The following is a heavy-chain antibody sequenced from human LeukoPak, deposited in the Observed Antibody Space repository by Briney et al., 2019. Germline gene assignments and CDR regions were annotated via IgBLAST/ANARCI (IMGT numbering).Heavy chain of an antibody. CDR3: ARRYCSSTSCYYFDY. D-gene: IGHD2-2*01. J-gene: IGHJ4*02. Sequence: SKTLSLTCTVSGGSISSYYWSWIRQPPGKGLEWIGYIYYSGSTNYNPSLKSRVTISVDTSKNQFSLKLSSVTAADTAVYYCARRYCSSTSCYYFDYWGQGTLVTVSS. V-gene: IGHV4-59*01. CDR2: IYYSGST. CDR1: GGSISSYY.